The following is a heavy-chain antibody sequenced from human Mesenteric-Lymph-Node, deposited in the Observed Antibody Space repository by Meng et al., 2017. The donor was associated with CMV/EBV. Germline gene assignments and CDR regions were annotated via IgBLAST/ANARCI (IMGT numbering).Heavy chain of an antibody. CDR1: GFTFDDYA. V-gene: IGHV3-9*01. Sequence: SLKISCAASGFTFDDYAMHWVRQAPGKGLEWVSGISWNSGSIGYADSVKGRFTISRDNAKNSLYLQMNSLRVEDTAVYYCARVRYDTSGYYARDNYYYGMDVWGQGTTVTVSS. J-gene: IGHJ6*02. CDR3: ARVRYDTSGYYARDNYYYGMDV. D-gene: IGHD3-22*01. CDR2: ISWNSGSI.